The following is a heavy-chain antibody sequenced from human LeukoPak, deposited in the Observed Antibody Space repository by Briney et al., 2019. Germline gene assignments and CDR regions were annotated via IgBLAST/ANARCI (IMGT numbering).Heavy chain of an antibody. CDR3: ARSGYRSGFPPFYYYMDV. V-gene: IGHV4-61*02. CDR2: IYTSGST. Sequence: SETLSLTCTVSGGSISSGSYYWSWIRQPAGKGLEWIGRIYTSGSTNYNPSLKSRVTMSVDTSKNQFSLKLSSVTAADTAVYYCARSGYRSGFPPFYYYMDVWGKGTTVTVSS. CDR1: GGSISSGSYY. J-gene: IGHJ6*03. D-gene: IGHD6-19*01.